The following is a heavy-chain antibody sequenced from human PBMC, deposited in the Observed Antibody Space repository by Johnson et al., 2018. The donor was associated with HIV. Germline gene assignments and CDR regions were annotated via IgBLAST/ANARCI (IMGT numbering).Heavy chain of an antibody. CDR2: ISYDGSNK. V-gene: IGHV3-30-3*01. D-gene: IGHD2/OR15-2a*01. Sequence: QMQLVESGGGVVQPGRSLRLSCAASGITFSDYAMHWVCQAPEKGLEWVAVISYDGSNKYYADSVKGRFTISRDNSKNTLYLQMNSLRAEDTAVYYCARAGVIGFDAFDIWGQGTMVTVSS. CDR1: GITFSDYA. CDR3: ARAGVIGFDAFDI. J-gene: IGHJ3*02.